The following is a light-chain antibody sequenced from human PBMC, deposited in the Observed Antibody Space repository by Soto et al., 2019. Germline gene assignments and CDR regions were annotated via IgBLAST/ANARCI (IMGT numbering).Light chain of an antibody. CDR3: SSYTTGTLEGV. CDR1: SSDVGAYNR. CDR2: DVS. Sequence: QSVLTQPASVSGSPGQSITISCSGTSSDVGAYNRVSWHQQHPGTAPKVLIYDVSSRPSGVSTRFSGSKSGNVASLTISGLLPEDEADYYCSSYTTGTLEGVFGTGTKLTVL. J-gene: IGLJ1*01. V-gene: IGLV2-14*01.